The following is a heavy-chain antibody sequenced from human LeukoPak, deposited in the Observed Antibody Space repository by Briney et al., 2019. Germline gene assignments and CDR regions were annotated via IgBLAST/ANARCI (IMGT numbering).Heavy chain of an antibody. Sequence: TSETLSLTCTVSGGSISSGGYYWSWIRQHPGKGLEWIGYIYYSGSTYYNPSLKSRVTISVDTSKNQFSLKLSSVTAADTAVYYCARQAYSSNLGWFDPWGQGTLVTVSS. CDR3: ARQAYSSNLGWFDP. D-gene: IGHD6-13*01. J-gene: IGHJ5*02. V-gene: IGHV4-31*03. CDR1: GGSISSGGYY. CDR2: IYYSGST.